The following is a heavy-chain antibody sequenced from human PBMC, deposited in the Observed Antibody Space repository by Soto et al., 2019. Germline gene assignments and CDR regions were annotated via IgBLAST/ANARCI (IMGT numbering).Heavy chain of an antibody. CDR3: ARDPRSITIFGVVIGGDAFDI. Sequence: GGSLRLSCAASGFTFSGYEMNWVRQAPGKGLVWVSYISSSGSTIYYADSVKGRFTISRDNAKNSLYLQMNSLRAEDTAVYYCARDPRSITIFGVVIGGDAFDIWGQGTMVTVSS. J-gene: IGHJ3*02. CDR2: ISSSGSTI. CDR1: GFTFSGYE. D-gene: IGHD3-3*01. V-gene: IGHV3-48*03.